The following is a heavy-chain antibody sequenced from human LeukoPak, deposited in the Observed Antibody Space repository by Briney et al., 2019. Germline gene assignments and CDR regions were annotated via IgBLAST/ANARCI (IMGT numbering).Heavy chain of an antibody. J-gene: IGHJ3*01. V-gene: IGHV3-30-3*01. Sequence: GGSLRLSCAASGFTFNSNVMHWVRQAPGKGLEWVAVISHDGNNKNYADSVKGRFTISRDNSKNTLYLQMNSLRPEDTAVYYCARAAIWVPGEGSSGYSYPYALDLWGQGTMVTVSS. CDR3: ARAAIWVPGEGSSGYSYPYALDL. D-gene: IGHD3-22*01. CDR1: GFTFNSNV. CDR2: ISHDGNNK.